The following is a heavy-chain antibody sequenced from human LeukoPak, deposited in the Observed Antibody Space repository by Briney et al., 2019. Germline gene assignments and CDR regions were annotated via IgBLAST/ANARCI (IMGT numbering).Heavy chain of an antibody. D-gene: IGHD2-2*01. CDR2: IYYSGST. V-gene: IGHV4-39*07. Sequence: SETLSLTCSFSGGSISSSNYYWGWIRQPPGKGLEWIASIYYSGSTYYNPSLKSRVTISVDTSKIQFSLNLSSVTAADTAVYYCARDSCSSTSCRKKFDDWSQGTLVTVSS. J-gene: IGHJ4*02. CDR1: GGSISSSNYY. CDR3: ARDSCSSTSCRKKFDD.